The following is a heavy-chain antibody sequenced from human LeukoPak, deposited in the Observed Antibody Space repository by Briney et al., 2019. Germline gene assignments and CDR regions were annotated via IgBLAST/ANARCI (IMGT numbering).Heavy chain of an antibody. CDR1: GFTFRNYW. CDR3: ASIGSYYSAHH. V-gene: IGHV3-30-3*01. J-gene: IGHJ5*02. Sequence: GGSLRLSCAVSGFTFRNYWMTWVRQAPGKGLEWVAVISYDGSNKYYADSVKGRFTISRDNSKNTLYLQMNSLRAEDTAVYYCASIGSYYSAHHWGQGTLVTVSS. D-gene: IGHD3-10*01. CDR2: ISYDGSNK.